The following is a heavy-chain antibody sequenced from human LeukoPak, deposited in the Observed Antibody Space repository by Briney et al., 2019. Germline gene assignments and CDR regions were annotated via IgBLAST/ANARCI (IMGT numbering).Heavy chain of an antibody. J-gene: IGHJ2*01. CDR3: TRFRPRITIFGVVIGPGGDWYFDL. CDR2: IRSKAYGGTT. D-gene: IGHD3-3*01. CDR1: GFTFSTHP. V-gene: IGHV3-49*02. Sequence: PGGSLRLSCAASGFTFSTHPMSWVRQAPGKGLEWVGFIRSKAYGGTTEYAASVNGRFTISRDDSKSIAYLQMNSLKTEDTAVYYCTRFRPRITIFGVVIGPGGDWYFDLWGRGTLVTVSS.